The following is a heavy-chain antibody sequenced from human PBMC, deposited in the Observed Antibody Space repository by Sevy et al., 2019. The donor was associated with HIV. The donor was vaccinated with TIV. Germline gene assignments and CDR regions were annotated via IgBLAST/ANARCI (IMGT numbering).Heavy chain of an antibody. V-gene: IGHV6-1*01. D-gene: IGHD6-13*01. CDR3: ARDRGQQLVQGYYYYYGMDV. CDR2: TCYRSKWYN. J-gene: IGHJ6*02. CDR1: GDSVSSNSAA. Sequence: SQTLSLTCAISGDSVSSNSAAWNWIRQSPSRGLEWQGRTCYRSKWYNDYAVSVKSRITINPDTSKNQFSLQLNSVTPEDTAVYYCARDRGQQLVQGYYYYYGMDVWGQGTTVTVSS.